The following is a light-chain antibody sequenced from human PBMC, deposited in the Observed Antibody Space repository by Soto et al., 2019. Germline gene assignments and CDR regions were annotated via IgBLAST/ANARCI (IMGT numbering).Light chain of an antibody. CDR3: QQDETYPLT. V-gene: IGKV1-5*03. CDR2: KAS. Sequence: DIQMTQSPSTLYASVGDRVTITCRASQNINTWLAWYQQKPGKAPYLLIYKASNLQSGVPSRLSGSASGTEFTLSISSLQPDDIATYYCQQDETYPLTYGGGTKVEI. CDR1: QNINTW. J-gene: IGKJ4*01.